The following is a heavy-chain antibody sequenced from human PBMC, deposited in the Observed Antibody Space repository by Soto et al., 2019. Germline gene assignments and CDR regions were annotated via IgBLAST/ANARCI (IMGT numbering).Heavy chain of an antibody. D-gene: IGHD1-7*01. Sequence: QVQLVQSGAEVKKPGSSVKVSCKASGGTFSSYAISWVRQAPGQGLEWMGGIIPIFGTANYAQKFQGRVTITADXSXSXXYMELSSLRSEDTAVYHCAGPPELTRIYYYYGMDVWGQGTTVTVSS. CDR2: IIPIFGTA. V-gene: IGHV1-69*12. CDR3: AGPPELTRIYYYYGMDV. CDR1: GGTFSSYA. J-gene: IGHJ6*02.